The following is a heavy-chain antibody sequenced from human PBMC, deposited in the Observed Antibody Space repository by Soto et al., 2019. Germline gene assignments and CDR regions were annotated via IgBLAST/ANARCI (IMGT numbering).Heavy chain of an antibody. Sequence: GGSLRLSCAASGFTFSSYSMNWVRQAPWKGLEWVSYISSSSSTIYYADSVKGRFTISRDNAKNSLYLQMNSLRDEDTAVYYCARDRPYDSRFNFDYWGQGTLVTVSS. CDR2: ISSSSSTI. J-gene: IGHJ4*02. V-gene: IGHV3-48*02. CDR1: GFTFSSYS. CDR3: ARDRPYDSRFNFDY. D-gene: IGHD3-22*01.